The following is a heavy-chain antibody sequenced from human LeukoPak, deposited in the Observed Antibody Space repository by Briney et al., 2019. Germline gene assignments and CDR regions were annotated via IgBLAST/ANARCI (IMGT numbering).Heavy chain of an antibody. Sequence: SETLSLTCAGYGGSFSGYYWSWIRQPPGKGLEWIGEINHSGSTNYNPSLKSRVTISVDTSKNQFSLKLSSVTAADTAVYYCARDGYGPRSIGYWGQGTLVTVSS. V-gene: IGHV4-34*01. D-gene: IGHD5-18*01. J-gene: IGHJ4*02. CDR2: INHSGST. CDR3: ARDGYGPRSIGY. CDR1: GGSFSGYY.